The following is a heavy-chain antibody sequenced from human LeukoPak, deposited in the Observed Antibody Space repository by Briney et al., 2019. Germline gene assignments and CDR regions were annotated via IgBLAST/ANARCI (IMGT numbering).Heavy chain of an antibody. D-gene: IGHD3-10*01. J-gene: IGHJ3*02. CDR1: GYTFTGYY. CDR2: INPNSGGT. CDR3: ASSRLYYGSETNAFDI. V-gene: IGHV1-2*02. Sequence: GASVKVSCKASGYTFTGYYMHWVRQAPGQGLEWMGWINPNSGGTNYAQKFQGRVTMTRDTSISTAYMELSRLRSDDTAVYYCASSRLYYGSETNAFDIWGQGTMVTVSS.